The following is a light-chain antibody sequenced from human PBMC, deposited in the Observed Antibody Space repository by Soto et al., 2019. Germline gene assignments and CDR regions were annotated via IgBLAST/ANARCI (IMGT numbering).Light chain of an antibody. CDR1: QSVSAY. CDR3: KHSSSWPLT. CDR2: DAS. V-gene: IGKV3-11*01. J-gene: IGKJ4*01. Sequence: EIVLTQSPATLSLSPGERATLSCRASQSVSAYLVWYQQKPGQAPRLLIYDASNRATGIPARFSGSGSGTDFTLTISSLEPEDFAVYYCKHSSSWPLTFGGGTKVEIK.